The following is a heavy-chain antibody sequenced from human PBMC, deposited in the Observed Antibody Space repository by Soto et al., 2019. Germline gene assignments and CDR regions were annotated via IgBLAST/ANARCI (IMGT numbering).Heavy chain of an antibody. Sequence: QVQLVESGGGVVQPGRSLRLSCAASGFTFSSYGMHWVRQAPSKGLEWVAVISYDGSNKYYADSVKGRFTISRDNSKNTLYLQMNSLRAEDTAVYYCAKDRNHGVSRQRSPQDYWGQGTLVTVSS. CDR3: AKDRNHGVSRQRSPQDY. D-gene: IGHD2-8*01. CDR1: GFTFSSYG. J-gene: IGHJ4*02. CDR2: ISYDGSNK. V-gene: IGHV3-30*18.